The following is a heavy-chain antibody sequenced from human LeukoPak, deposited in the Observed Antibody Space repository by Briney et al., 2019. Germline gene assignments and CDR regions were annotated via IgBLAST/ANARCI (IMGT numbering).Heavy chain of an antibody. Sequence: GGSLRLSCAASGFTFSSYAMHWVRQAPGKGLEWVAVISYDGSNKYYADSVKGRFTISRDNSKNTLYLQMNSLRAEDTAVYYCARDGGDIISGFDYWGQGTLVTVSS. CDR1: GFTFSSYA. CDR3: ARDGGDIISGFDY. V-gene: IGHV3-30-3*01. D-gene: IGHD2/OR15-2a*01. J-gene: IGHJ4*02. CDR2: ISYDGSNK.